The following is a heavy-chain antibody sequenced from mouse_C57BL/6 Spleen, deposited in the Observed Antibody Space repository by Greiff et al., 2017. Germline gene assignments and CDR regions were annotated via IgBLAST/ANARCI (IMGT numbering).Heavy chain of an antibody. D-gene: IGHD1-1*01. CDR2: IYPGSGST. CDR3: AREIRTTVVAGYFDY. J-gene: IGHJ2*01. Sequence: QVQLQQSGAELVKPGASVKMSCKASGYTFTSYWLTWVKQRPGQGLEWIGDIYPGSGSTNYNEKFKSKATLTVDTSSSTAYMQLSSLTSEDSAVYYCAREIRTTVVAGYFDYWGQGTTLTVSS. V-gene: IGHV1-55*01. CDR1: GYTFTSYW.